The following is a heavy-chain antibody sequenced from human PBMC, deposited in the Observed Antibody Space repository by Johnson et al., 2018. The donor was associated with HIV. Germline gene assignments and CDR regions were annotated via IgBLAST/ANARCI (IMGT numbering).Heavy chain of an antibody. CDR3: ARSGGYPNAFDM. CDR1: GFTFSSYA. CDR2: ISSNGGST. J-gene: IGHJ3*02. D-gene: IGHD6-13*01. Sequence: VKLVESGGGVVQPGRSLRLSCAASGFTFSSYAMHWVRQAPGKGLEYVSAISSNGGSTYYANSVKGRFTISRDNSKTSLFLQMNSLGVEDTAVYYCARSGGYPNAFDMWGQGTMVSVSS. V-gene: IGHV3-64*01.